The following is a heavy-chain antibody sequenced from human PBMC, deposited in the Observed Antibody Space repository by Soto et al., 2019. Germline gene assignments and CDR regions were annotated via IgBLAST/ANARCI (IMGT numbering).Heavy chain of an antibody. CDR1: GDSISGYY. J-gene: IGHJ6*02. CDR3: ARAPHYYDSSGYPPYYYYYGMDV. D-gene: IGHD3-22*01. V-gene: IGHV4-4*07. Sequence: ETQSLTWPVSGDSISGYYWSWIRPPAGKGLEWIGRIYTSGSTNYNPSLKSRVTMSVDTSKNQFSLKLSSVTAADTAVYYCARAPHYYDSSGYPPYYYYYGMDVWGQGTTVTLSS. CDR2: IYTSGST.